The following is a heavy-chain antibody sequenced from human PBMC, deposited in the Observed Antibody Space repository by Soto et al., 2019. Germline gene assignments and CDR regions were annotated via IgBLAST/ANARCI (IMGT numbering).Heavy chain of an antibody. Sequence: EVQLVESGGGLVQPGGSLRLSCATSGFTVSSTYMTWVRQAPGKGLEWVSGIYSNGNAYYADFVKGRFPISRDNSKNTLYLLMNSLRVEDTAIYFCASKIVGNGLDPWGQGTLVIVSS. V-gene: IGHV3-66*01. CDR1: GFTVSSTY. CDR3: ASKIVGNGLDP. D-gene: IGHD1-26*01. J-gene: IGHJ5*02. CDR2: IYSNGNA.